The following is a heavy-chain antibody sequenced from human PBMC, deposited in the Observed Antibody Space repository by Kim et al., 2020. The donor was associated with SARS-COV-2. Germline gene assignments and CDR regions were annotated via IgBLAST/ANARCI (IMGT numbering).Heavy chain of an antibody. Sequence: SETLSLTCAVSGGSISSSNWWSWVRQPPGKGLEWIGEIYHSGSTNYNPSLKSRVTISVDKSKNQFSLKLSSVTAADTAVYYCARDQVTIFGVVTNYYGMDVWGQGTTLTVSS. CDR1: GGSISSSNW. J-gene: IGHJ6*02. CDR3: ARDQVTIFGVVTNYYGMDV. D-gene: IGHD3-3*01. CDR2: IYHSGST. V-gene: IGHV4-4*02.